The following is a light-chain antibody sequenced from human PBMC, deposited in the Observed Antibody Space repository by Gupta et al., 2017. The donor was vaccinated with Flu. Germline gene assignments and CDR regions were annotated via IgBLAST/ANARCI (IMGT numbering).Light chain of an antibody. CDR1: SGSVSSGYY. J-gene: IGLJ2*01. Sequence: QTVVTQEPSFSVSPGGTVTITCSLSSGSVSSGYYPSWYRQTPVQPQRPLIYNKSNRSAGVPVRFSGSIRGNKAALTITGAQEDEESDYYGVLDKGSAIQVFGGGTKLTVL. CDR2: NKS. V-gene: IGLV8-61*01. CDR3: VLDKGSAIQV.